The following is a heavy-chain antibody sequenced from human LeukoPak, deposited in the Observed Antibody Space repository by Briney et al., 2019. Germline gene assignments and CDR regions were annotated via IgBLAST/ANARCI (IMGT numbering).Heavy chain of an antibody. J-gene: IGHJ4*02. D-gene: IGHD2/OR15-2a*01. CDR2: IYCGGST. V-gene: IGHV3-66*01. CDR3: ARESNYYFDY. CDR1: GFTVSSNY. Sequence: GGSLRLSCAASGFTVSSNYMSWVRQAPGKGLEWVSVIYCGGSTYYADSVKGRFTISRDNSKNTLYLQMNSLRAEDTAVYYCARESNYYFDYWGQGTLVTVSS.